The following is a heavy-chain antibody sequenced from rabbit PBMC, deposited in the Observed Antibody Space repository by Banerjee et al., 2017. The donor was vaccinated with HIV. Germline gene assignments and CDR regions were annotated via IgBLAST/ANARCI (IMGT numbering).Heavy chain of an antibody. CDR2: IYNVDGST. Sequence: QQQLEESGGDLVKPEGSLTLTCTASGFSFINIYWMCWVRQAPGKGPEWIACIYNVDGSTYYASWAKGRFTISKTSSTTVTLQMTSLTAADTATYFCARNARFYSGIFGGYAYAFKLWGPGTLVTVS. CDR3: ARNARFYSGIFGGYAYAFKL. V-gene: IGHV1S45*01. CDR1: GFSFINIYW. J-gene: IGHJ4*01. D-gene: IGHD6-1*01.